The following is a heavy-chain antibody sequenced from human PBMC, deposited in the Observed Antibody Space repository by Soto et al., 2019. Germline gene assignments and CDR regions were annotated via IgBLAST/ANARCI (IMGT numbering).Heavy chain of an antibody. Sequence: SETLSLTCTVSGGSISSYYWSWIRQPPGKGLEWIGYIYYTGSTNYNPSLKSRVTISVVTSKNQFSLKLSSLTAADTAIYYCARNIGSSGWFDYWGQGTLVTVSS. CDR3: ARNIGSSGWFDY. CDR2: IYYTGST. J-gene: IGHJ4*02. D-gene: IGHD6-25*01. CDR1: GGSISSYY. V-gene: IGHV4-59*08.